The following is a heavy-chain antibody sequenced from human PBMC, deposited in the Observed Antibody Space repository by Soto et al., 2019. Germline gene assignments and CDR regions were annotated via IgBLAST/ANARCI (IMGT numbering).Heavy chain of an antibody. V-gene: IGHV4-38-2*01. Sequence: SETLSLTCAVSGYSISSGYYWGWIRQPPGKGLEWIGSNYHSGNTYYNPSLKSRVTISVDTSKNQFSLKLSSVTAADTAVYYCARGGYSSSSLVGYGMDVWGQGTTVTVSS. CDR1: GYSISSGYY. CDR3: ARGGYSSSSLVGYGMDV. CDR2: NYHSGNT. J-gene: IGHJ6*02. D-gene: IGHD6-6*01.